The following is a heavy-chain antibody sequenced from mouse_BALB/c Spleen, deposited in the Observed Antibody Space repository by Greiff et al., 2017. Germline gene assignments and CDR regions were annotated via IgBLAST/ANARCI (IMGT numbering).Heavy chain of an antibody. CDR2: IDPENGDT. Sequence: VQLQQSGAELVRSGASVKLSCTASGFNIKDYYMHWVKQRPEQGLEWIGWIDPENGDTEYAPKFQGKATMTADTSSNTAYLQLSSLTSEDTAVYYCNAGAWVAYWGEGTLGTVSA. V-gene: IGHV14-4*02. CDR3: NAGAWVAY. J-gene: IGHJ3*01. CDR1: GFNIKDYY.